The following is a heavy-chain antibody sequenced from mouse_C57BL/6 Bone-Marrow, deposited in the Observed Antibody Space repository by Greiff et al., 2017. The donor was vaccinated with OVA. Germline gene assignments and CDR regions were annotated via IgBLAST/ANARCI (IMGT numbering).Heavy chain of an antibody. D-gene: IGHD1-1*02. CDR3: ARGGWGYAMDY. J-gene: IGHJ4*01. CDR2: SSNKANDYTA. CDR1: GFTFSDFY. Sequence: EVKVVESGGGLVQSGRSLRLSCATSGFTFSDFYMAWVRQAPGKGLEWIAASSNKANDYTADYCASVKGRFIVSRDTSQNILYLQMNTLRSEDTATYYCARGGWGYAMDYWGQGTSVTVSS. V-gene: IGHV7-1*01.